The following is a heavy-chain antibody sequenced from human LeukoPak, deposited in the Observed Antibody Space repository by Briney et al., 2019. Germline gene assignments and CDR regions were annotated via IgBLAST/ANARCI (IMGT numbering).Heavy chain of an antibody. CDR2: IKSKTDGGTI. CDR1: GFTVSSNY. CDR3: TSVRDLGD. Sequence: GGSLRLSCAASGFTVSSNYMSWVRQAPGEGLEWVGRIKSKTDGGTIDYAAPVKGRFTISRNDSRDTLYLQMNSLKTEDTGVYYCTSVRDLGDWGQGTLVTVSS. D-gene: IGHD3-16*01. V-gene: IGHV3-15*01. J-gene: IGHJ4*02.